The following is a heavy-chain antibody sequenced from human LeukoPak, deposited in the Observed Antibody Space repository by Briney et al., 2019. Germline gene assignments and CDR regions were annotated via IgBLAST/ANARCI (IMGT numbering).Heavy chain of an antibody. J-gene: IGHJ4*02. D-gene: IGHD6-25*01. CDR1: GGTFSSYA. CDR3: AEGDWAATFDY. CDR2: IIPIFGTA. Sequence: SVKVSCKASGGTFSSYAISWVRQAPGLGLEWMGGIIPIFGTANYAQKFQGRVTITADKSTSTAYMELSSLRSEDTAVYYCAEGDWAATFDYWGQGTLVTVSS. V-gene: IGHV1-69*06.